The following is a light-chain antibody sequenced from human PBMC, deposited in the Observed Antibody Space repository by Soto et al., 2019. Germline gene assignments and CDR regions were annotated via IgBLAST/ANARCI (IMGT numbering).Light chain of an antibody. CDR3: QQSYSTPIT. J-gene: IGKJ5*01. Sequence: DIQMTQSPSSLSASLGDRVTITCRASQTIGNYLNWYQQKPGKAPKSLIYASSNLQSGVPSRFSGSGSGTDFTLTISSLQPEDFATYYCQQSYSTPITFGQGRLLEIK. CDR2: ASS. CDR1: QTIGNY. V-gene: IGKV1-39*01.